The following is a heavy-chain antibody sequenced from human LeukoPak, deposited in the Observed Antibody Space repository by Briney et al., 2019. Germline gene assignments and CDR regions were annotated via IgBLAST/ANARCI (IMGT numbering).Heavy chain of an antibody. CDR2: MNPNSGNT. J-gene: IGHJ4*02. CDR1: GYTFTSYD. CDR3: ARSFRASSIAARPYVY. Sequence: ASVKVSCKASGYTFTSYDINWVRQATGQGLEWMGWMNPNSGNTGYAQKFQGRVTMTRNTSISTAYMELSSLRSEDTAVYYCARSFRASSIAARPYVYWGQGTLVTVSS. V-gene: IGHV1-8*01. D-gene: IGHD6-6*01.